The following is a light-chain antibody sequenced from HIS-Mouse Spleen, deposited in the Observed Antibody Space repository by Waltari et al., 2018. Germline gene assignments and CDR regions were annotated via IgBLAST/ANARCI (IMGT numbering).Light chain of an antibody. Sequence: SYELTQPPSVSVSPGQTPRITCSGDAFPKKDPDLYPHKAAQAPVLVIYEDSKRTSGIPERFSGSSSGTMATLTISGAQVEDEADYYCYSTDSSGNHRVFGGGTKLTVL. V-gene: IGLV3-10*01. CDR2: EDS. J-gene: IGLJ2*01. CDR3: YSTDSSGNHRV. CDR1: AFPKKD.